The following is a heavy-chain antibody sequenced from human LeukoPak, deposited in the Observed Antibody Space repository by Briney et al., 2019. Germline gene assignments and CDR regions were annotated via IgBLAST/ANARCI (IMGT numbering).Heavy chain of an antibody. J-gene: IGHJ3*02. CDR1: GFTFSSYA. D-gene: IGHD3-22*01. V-gene: IGHV3-23*01. CDR2: ISGSGGST. CDR3: AKDYYYDRSGDNAFDI. Sequence: GGSLRLSCAASGFTFSSYAMSWVRQAPGKELEWVSGISGSGGSTNYADSVKGRFTISRDNSKNTLYLQMNSLRAEDTAVYYCAKDYYYDRSGDNAFDIWGQGTMVTVSS.